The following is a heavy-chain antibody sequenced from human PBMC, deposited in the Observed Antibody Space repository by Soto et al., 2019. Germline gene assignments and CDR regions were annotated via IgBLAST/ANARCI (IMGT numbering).Heavy chain of an antibody. CDR2: INTYNGDT. J-gene: IGHJ4*02. CDR3: ARDCSHGVCYFGNLDY. D-gene: IGHD2-8*01. Sequence: QVQLVQSEGDVKKPGASVKVSCKAFGYTFSNYGISWVRQAPGQGLEWMGWINTYNGDTNSAQKLQGRVTMTTDTSTSTAYMELRSLRSDDTAVYYCARDCSHGVCYFGNLDYWGQGTLVTVSS. V-gene: IGHV1-18*01. CDR1: GYTFSNYG.